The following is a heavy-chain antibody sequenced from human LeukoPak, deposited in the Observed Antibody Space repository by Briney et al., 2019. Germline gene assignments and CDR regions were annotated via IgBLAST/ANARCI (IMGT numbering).Heavy chain of an antibody. CDR3: ARDRSTSNYDILTGYYIDYYGMDV. V-gene: IGHV4-59*01. CDR1: GGPISSYY. J-gene: IGHJ6*02. D-gene: IGHD3-9*01. CDR2: IYYSGST. Sequence: SETLSLTCTVSGGPISSYYWSWIRQPPGKGLEWIGYIYYSGSTNYNPSLKSRVTISVDTSKNQFSLKLSSVTAADTAVYYCARDRSTSNYDILTGYYIDYYGMDVWGQGTTVTVSS.